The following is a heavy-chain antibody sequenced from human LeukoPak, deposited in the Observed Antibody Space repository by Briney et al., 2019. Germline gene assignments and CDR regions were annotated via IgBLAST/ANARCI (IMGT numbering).Heavy chain of an antibody. CDR3: ARADQWDGYKYYFDY. V-gene: IGHV3-48*01. J-gene: IGHJ4*02. CDR1: GFTFSSYS. D-gene: IGHD5-24*01. CDR2: ISSSSSTI. Sequence: GGSLRLSCAASGFTFSSYSMNWVRQAPGKGLEWVSYISSSSSTIYYADSVKGRFTISRDNAKNSLYLQMNSLRAEDTAVYYCARADQWDGYKYYFDYWGPGTLVTVSS.